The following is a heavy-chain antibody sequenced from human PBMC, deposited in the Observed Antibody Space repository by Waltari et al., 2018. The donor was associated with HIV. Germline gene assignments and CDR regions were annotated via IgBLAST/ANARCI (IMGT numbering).Heavy chain of an antibody. Sequence: QVQLVESGGGVVQPGRSLRLSCAASRFTFSSYAMHWVRQAPGKGLEWVAVISYYGENKYYADSVKGRFTISRDNSKNTLYLQMNSLRAEDTAVYYCAKGASGWSPGYWGQGTLVTVSS. J-gene: IGHJ4*02. CDR3: AKGASGWSPGY. CDR2: ISYYGENK. CDR1: RFTFSSYA. D-gene: IGHD6-19*01. V-gene: IGHV3-30*18.